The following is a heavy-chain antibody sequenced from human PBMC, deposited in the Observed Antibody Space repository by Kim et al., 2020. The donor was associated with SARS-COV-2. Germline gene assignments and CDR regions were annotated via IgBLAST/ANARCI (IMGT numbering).Heavy chain of an antibody. J-gene: IGHJ5*02. CDR1: GFTFSSYA. D-gene: IGHD2-2*01. V-gene: IGHV3-23*01. Sequence: GGSLRLSCAASGFTFSSYAMSWVRQAPGKGLEWVSAISGSGGSTYYADSVKGRFTISRDNSKNTLYLQMNSLRAEDTAVYYCAKSGVPAKSVRYCSSTSCYVLFDPWGQGTLVADSS. CDR3: AKSGVPAKSVRYCSSTSCYVLFDP. CDR2: ISGSGGST.